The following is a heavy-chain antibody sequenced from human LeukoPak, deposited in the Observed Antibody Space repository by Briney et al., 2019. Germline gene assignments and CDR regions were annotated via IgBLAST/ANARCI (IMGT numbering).Heavy chain of an antibody. CDR1: GGTFSSYA. CDR2: IIPIFGTA. J-gene: IGHJ3*02. CDR3: ARDPGYSDYGAFDI. Sequence: SVKVSCKASGGTFSSYAISWVRQAPGQGLEWMGRIIPIFGTANYAQKFQGRVTITTDESTSTAYMELSSLRSEDTAVYYCARDPGYSDYGAFDIWGQGTMVTVSS. D-gene: IGHD4-11*01. V-gene: IGHV1-69*05.